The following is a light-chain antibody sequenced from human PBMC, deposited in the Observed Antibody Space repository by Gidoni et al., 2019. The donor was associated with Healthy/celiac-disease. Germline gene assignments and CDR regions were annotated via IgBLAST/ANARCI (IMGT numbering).Light chain of an antibody. CDR1: SSDVCGYNY. V-gene: IGLV2-14*01. Sequence: QSALTQPAYVAGSPGKSITISCTGTSSDVCGYNYVSWYQKHPGKAPKIMIYDVSKRPSGVSHRFSGSKSGNTASLTISGLQAEDESDYYCSSYTSSSSVVFGGGTKLTVL. J-gene: IGLJ2*01. CDR2: DVS. CDR3: SSYTSSSSVV.